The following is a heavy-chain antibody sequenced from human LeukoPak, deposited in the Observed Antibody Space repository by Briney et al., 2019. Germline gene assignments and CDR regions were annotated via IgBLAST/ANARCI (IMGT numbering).Heavy chain of an antibody. Sequence: ASVKVSCKASGYTFTGYYMHWVRQAPGQGLEWIGWINPNSGGTKNAQRFQGRVTMARDTSIRTAYMEVSGLTYDDTAVFYCARFYSSTWQFDYWGQGTLVTVSS. J-gene: IGHJ4*02. V-gene: IGHV1-2*02. CDR3: ARFYSSTWQFDY. CDR2: INPNSGGT. D-gene: IGHD6-13*01. CDR1: GYTFTGYY.